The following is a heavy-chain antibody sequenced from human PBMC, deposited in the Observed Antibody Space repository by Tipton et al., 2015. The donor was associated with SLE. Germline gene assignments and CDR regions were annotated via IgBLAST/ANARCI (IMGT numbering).Heavy chain of an antibody. CDR2: ISLSSSYR. V-gene: IGHV3-21*01. Sequence: SLRLSCAASGFTFSSYRMTCVRHAPGKGLVGVSSISLSSSYRNNPDSVKGRFTISRDKAKNSLYLQMNSLRASDTAVYYCAREYWTNGVCLDAFCIWGPGIIVTVSS. CDR3: AREYWTNGVCLDAFCI. J-gene: IGHJ3*02. CDR1: GFTFSSYR. D-gene: IGHD2-8*01.